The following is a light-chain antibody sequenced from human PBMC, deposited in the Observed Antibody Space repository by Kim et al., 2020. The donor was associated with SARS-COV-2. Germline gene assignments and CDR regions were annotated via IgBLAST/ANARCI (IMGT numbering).Light chain of an antibody. V-gene: IGKV1-5*03. CDR3: QHYSAYPYT. CDR2: KSS. J-gene: IGKJ2*01. CDR1: QSIDTW. Sequence: QMTQSPSTLSASVGDRVTFTCRASQSIDTWLAWYQQKPGRAPKLLIYKSSTLESGVPSRFSGSGSGTDFTLTISRLQSDDFATYYCQHYSAYPYTFGQGTKLEI.